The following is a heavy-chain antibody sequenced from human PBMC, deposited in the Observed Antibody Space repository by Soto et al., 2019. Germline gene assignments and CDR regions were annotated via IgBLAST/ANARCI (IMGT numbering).Heavy chain of an antibody. CDR1: GYTFINYD. J-gene: IGHJ5*02. Sequence: GASVKVSCKASGYTFINYDINWVRQAPGQGLEWVGWMNPDSGNTGYAQNFQGRVTMTGNTSISSVYMELSSLTSEDTAVYYCARRRGSNGWFDLWGQGXLVTVYS. V-gene: IGHV1-8*01. D-gene: IGHD2-8*01. CDR3: ARRRGSNGWFDL. CDR2: MNPDSGNT.